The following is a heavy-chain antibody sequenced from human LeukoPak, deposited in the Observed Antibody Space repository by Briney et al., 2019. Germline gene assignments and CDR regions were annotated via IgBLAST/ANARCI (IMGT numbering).Heavy chain of an antibody. V-gene: IGHV1-69*06. CDR3: ARVNLGRYCSGGSCSYYFDY. CDR1: GGTFSSYA. Sequence: SVKVSCKASGGTFSSYAISWVRQAPGQGLEWMGGIIPIFGTANYAQKFQGRVTITADKSTSTAYMELSSLRSEDTAVHYCARVNLGRYCSGGSCSYYFDYWGQGTLVTVSS. J-gene: IGHJ4*02. CDR2: IIPIFGTA. D-gene: IGHD2-15*01.